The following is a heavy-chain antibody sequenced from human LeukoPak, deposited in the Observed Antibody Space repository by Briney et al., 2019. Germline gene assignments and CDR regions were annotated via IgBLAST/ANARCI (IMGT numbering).Heavy chain of an antibody. V-gene: IGHV3-23*01. Sequence: PGGSLRLSCAASGFTFSSYAMSWVRQAPGKGLEWVSAISGSGGSTHYADSVKGRFTISRDNSKNTLFPQMNSLRAEDTAVYYCAKDQEILVVPAAINYWGQGTLVTVSS. D-gene: IGHD2-2*02. J-gene: IGHJ4*02. CDR2: ISGSGGST. CDR1: GFTFSSYA. CDR3: AKDQEILVVPAAINY.